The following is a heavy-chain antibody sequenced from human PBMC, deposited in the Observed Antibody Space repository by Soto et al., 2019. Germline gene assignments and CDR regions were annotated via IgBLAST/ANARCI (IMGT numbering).Heavy chain of an antibody. CDR1: GYTFTGYY. CDR2: INPNSGGT. CDR3: ASGVAIFGVVVHYYYYGMDV. V-gene: IGHV1-2*02. J-gene: IGHJ6*02. Sequence: ASVKVSCKASGYTFTGYYMHWVRQAPGQGLEWMGWINPNSGGTNYAQKFQGRVTMTRDTSISTAYMELSRLRSDDTAVYYCASGVAIFGVVVHYYYYGMDVWGQGTTVTVSS. D-gene: IGHD3-3*01.